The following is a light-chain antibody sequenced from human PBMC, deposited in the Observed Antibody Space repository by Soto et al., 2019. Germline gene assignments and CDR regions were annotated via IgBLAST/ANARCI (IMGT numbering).Light chain of an antibody. CDR3: SSYTRSNTVV. CDR1: NNDVGAYNY. V-gene: IGLV2-14*03. Sequence: HSALTQPASVSGSPGQSITISCTGTNNDVGAYNYVSWYQQHPGKAPKAMVYDVSHRPSGVSNRFSGSKSGNTASLTISGLQAEDEADYYCSSYTRSNTVVFGGGTKLTVL. J-gene: IGLJ3*02. CDR2: DVS.